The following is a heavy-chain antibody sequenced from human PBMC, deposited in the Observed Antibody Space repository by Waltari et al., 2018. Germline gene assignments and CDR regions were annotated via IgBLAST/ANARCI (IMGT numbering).Heavy chain of an antibody. CDR2: TYYRSKWFN. D-gene: IGHD2-21*01. CDR1: GDSISSNNVA. J-gene: IGHJ3*02. Sequence: QVQLQQSGPGLVKPSQTLSLTCAISGDSISSNNVAWNWIRQSPSRGLEWLGRTYYRSKWFNDYAVSVKSRITINPDTSKNQFSLQLSSLTPEDTAVYYCTRGIHSSFDIWGQGTMVTVSS. CDR3: TRGIHSSFDI. V-gene: IGHV6-1*01.